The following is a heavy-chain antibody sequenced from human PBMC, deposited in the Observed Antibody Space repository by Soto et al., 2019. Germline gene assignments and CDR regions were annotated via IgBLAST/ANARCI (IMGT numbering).Heavy chain of an antibody. CDR1: GFTFSNYA. CDR3: ASPKATVTTYLRY. D-gene: IGHD4-17*01. J-gene: IGHJ4*02. Sequence: GGSLRLSCAASGFTFSNYAMNWVRQAPGKGLEWVSVIYSGGSTYYADSVKGRFTISRDNSKNTLYLQMNGLRAEDTAVYYCASPKATVTTYLRYWGQGTLVTVSS. V-gene: IGHV3-66*01. CDR2: IYSGGST.